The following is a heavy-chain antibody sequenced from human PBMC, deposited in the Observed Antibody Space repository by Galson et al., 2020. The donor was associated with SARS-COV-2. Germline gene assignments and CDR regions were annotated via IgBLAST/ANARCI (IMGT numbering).Heavy chain of an antibody. CDR3: ARVAWGSLRLFDY. CDR2: ISSSGSTI. V-gene: IGHV3-48*03. J-gene: IGHJ4*02. D-gene: IGHD7-27*01. CDR1: GFTFSSYE. Sequence: GGSLRLTCAASGFTFSSYEMNWVRQAPGKGLEWVSYISSSGSTIYYADSVKGRFTLSRANAKNSLYLQMNSLRAEDTAVYYCARVAWGSLRLFDYWGQRTLGSVSS.